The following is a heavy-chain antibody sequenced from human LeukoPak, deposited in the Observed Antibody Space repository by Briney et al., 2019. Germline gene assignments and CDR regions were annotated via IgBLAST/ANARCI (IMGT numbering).Heavy chain of an antibody. V-gene: IGHV4-4*07. D-gene: IGHD6-13*01. J-gene: IGHJ5*02. CDR3: ARSGWVTAAGTIGFDP. CDR1: GGSISSYY. CDR2: IYTGGST. Sequence: SETLSLTCTVSGGSISSYYWSWIRQPAGKGLEWIGRIYTGGSTNYNPSLKSRVTMSVDTSKNQFSLKLSSVTAADTAVYYCARSGWVTAAGTIGFDPWGQGTLVTVSS.